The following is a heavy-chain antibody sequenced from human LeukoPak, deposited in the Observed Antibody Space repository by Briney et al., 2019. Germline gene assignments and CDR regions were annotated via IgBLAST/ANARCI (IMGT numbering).Heavy chain of an antibody. CDR1: GFTFSSYA. CDR3: AREGTEGGFDY. J-gene: IGHJ4*02. V-gene: IGHV3-64*01. D-gene: IGHD1-1*01. Sequence: GGSLRLSCAASGFTFSSYAMHWVRQAPGKGLEYVSAISSNGGSTYYANSVKGRFTISRDNSKNTLYLQMGSLRAEDMAVYYCAREGTEGGFDYWGQGTLVTVSS. CDR2: ISSNGGST.